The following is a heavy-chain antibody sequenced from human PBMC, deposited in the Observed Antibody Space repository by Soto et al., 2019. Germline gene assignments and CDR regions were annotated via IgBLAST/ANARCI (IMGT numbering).Heavy chain of an antibody. D-gene: IGHD3-10*01. CDR2: ISGSGGST. CDR1: GFTFSSYA. CDR3: AEAAQNSYGSGSYYIKYYYRMDV. V-gene: IGHV3-23*01. J-gene: IGHJ6*02. Sequence: GGSLRLSCAASGFTFSSYAMSWVRQAPGKGLEWVSAISGSGGSTYYADSVKGRFTISRDNSKNTLYLQMNSLRAEDTAVYYCAEAAQNSYGSGSYYIKYYYRMDVWGQGTTVTVSS.